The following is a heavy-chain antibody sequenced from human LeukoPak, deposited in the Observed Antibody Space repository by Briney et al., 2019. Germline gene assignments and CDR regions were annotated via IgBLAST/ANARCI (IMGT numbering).Heavy chain of an antibody. Sequence: GGSLRLSCEASGFTFEDYAMTWVRQAPGKGLEWVSGISWSGGSTGYGDSVKGRFTISRDNAKNSLYLQMNSLRAEDTAVYYCARVNYDILTGYLSYFDYWGQGTLVTVSS. CDR1: GFTFEDYA. J-gene: IGHJ4*02. CDR2: ISWSGGST. D-gene: IGHD3-9*01. CDR3: ARVNYDILTGYLSYFDY. V-gene: IGHV3-20*04.